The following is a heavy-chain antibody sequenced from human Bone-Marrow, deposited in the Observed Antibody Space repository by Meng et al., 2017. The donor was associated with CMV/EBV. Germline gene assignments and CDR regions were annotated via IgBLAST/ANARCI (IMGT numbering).Heavy chain of an antibody. CDR1: GFTFSSYG. D-gene: IGHD2-21*01. Sequence: GESLKISCAASGFTFSSYGMHWVRQAPGKGLEWVSYISSSGSTIYYADSVKGRLTISRDNAKNSLYLQMNSLRAEDTAVYYCRCVPQDAFDIWGQGTMVTVSS. CDR2: ISSSGSTI. V-gene: IGHV3-48*04. J-gene: IGHJ3*02. CDR3: RCVPQDAFDI.